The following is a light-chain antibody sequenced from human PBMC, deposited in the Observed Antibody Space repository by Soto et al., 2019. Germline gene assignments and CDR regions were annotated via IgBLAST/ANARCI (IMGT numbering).Light chain of an antibody. V-gene: IGLV1-40*01. CDR2: GNS. CDR1: NSNIGAGYD. J-gene: IGLJ2*01. CDR3: QSYDTSLSGFVV. Sequence: QSVLTQPPSVSGAPGQRVTISCTGSNSNIGAGYDVHWYQQLPGTAPKLLIYGNSNRPSGVPDRFSGSKSGTSASLAITGLQAEDVADYYCQSYDTSLSGFVVFGGGTKLTVL.